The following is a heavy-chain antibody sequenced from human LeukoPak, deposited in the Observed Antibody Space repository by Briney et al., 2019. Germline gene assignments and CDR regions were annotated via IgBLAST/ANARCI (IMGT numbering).Heavy chain of an antibody. V-gene: IGHV1-18*01. J-gene: IGHJ6*03. Sequence: ASVKVSCKASGYTFTSYGISWVRQAPGQGLEWMGWISAYNGKTNNAQKLQGRVTMTTDTSTSTAYMELRSLRSDDTAVYYCARDFLSITMVRGALNYYYYYYMDVWGKGTTVTVSS. CDR2: ISAYNGKT. CDR1: GYTFTSYG. D-gene: IGHD3-10*01. CDR3: ARDFLSITMVRGALNYYYYYYMDV.